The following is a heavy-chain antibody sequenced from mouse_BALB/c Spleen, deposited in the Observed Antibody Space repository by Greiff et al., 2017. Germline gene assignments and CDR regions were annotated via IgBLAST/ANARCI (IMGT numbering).Heavy chain of an antibody. V-gene: IGHV5-6*01. CDR2: ISSGGSYT. CDR1: GFTFSSYG. Sequence: EVKLQESGGDLVKPGGSLKLSCAASGFTFSSYGMSWVRQTPDKRLEWVATISSGGSYTYYPDSVKGRFTISRDNAKNTLYLQMSSLKSEDTAMYYCARQLHFDYWGQGTTLTVSS. J-gene: IGHJ2*01. CDR3: ARQLHFDY.